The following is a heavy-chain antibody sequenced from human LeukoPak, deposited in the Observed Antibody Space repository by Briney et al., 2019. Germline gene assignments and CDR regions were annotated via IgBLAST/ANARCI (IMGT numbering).Heavy chain of an antibody. CDR3: ARHGSTYYYYGMDV. CDR2: IYYSGST. Sequence: PSETLSLTCTVSGGSISSYYWSWIRQPPGKGLEWIGYIYYSGSTNYNPSLKSRVTISVDTSKNQLSLKLSSVTAADTAVYYCARHGSTYYYYGMDVWGQGTTVTVSS. CDR1: GGSISSYY. D-gene: IGHD1-14*01. V-gene: IGHV4-59*01. J-gene: IGHJ6*02.